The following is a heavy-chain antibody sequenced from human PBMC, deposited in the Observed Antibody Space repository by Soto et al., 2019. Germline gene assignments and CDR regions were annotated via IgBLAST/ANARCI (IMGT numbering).Heavy chain of an antibody. CDR3: ARDSGTRYCSSTSCYYYYYYGMDV. CDR2: INHSGST. J-gene: IGHJ6*02. V-gene: IGHV4-34*01. Sequence: SETLSLTCAVYGGSFSGYYWSWIRQPPGKGLEWIGEINHSGSTNYNPSLKSRVTISVDTSKNQFSLKLSSVTAADTAVYYCARDSGTRYCSSTSCYYYYYYGMDVWGQGTTVTVSS. CDR1: GGSFSGYY. D-gene: IGHD2-2*01.